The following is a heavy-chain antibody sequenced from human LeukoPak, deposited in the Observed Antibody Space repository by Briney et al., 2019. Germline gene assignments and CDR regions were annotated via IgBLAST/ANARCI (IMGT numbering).Heavy chain of an antibody. CDR2: ISGSGGGDT. Sequence: PGGSLRLSCAASGFTFSSSAMSWVRQAPGKGLEWVSGISGSGGGDTYYAVSVKGRFTISRDNSKNTLYLQMNSLRAEDTAVYYCAKAGSIRFDYWGQGTLVTVSS. V-gene: IGHV3-23*01. CDR1: GFTFSSSA. CDR3: AKAGSIRFDY. J-gene: IGHJ4*02. D-gene: IGHD1-26*01.